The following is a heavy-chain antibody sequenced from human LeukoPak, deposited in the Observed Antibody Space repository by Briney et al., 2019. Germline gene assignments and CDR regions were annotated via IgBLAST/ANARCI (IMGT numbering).Heavy chain of an antibody. V-gene: IGHV3-7*01. CDR2: IKQDGSER. Sequence: GGSLRLSCAASGFSLSNYWMNWVRQAPGKGLEWVADIKQDGSERNYVDSVKGRFTISRDNAKNSLILQMNSLRDEDTAVYYCARDRWYYWGQGTLVTVSS. CDR1: GFSLSNYW. CDR3: ARDRWYY. J-gene: IGHJ4*02. D-gene: IGHD5-24*01.